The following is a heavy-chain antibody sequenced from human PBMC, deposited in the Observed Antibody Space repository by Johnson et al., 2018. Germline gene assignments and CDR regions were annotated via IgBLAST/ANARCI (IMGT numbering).Heavy chain of an antibody. CDR2: ISYDGGNK. CDR1: GFTFSTYV. J-gene: IGHJ1*01. CDR3: ARDKKGMASSWYTGGYFHH. D-gene: IGHD6-13*01. V-gene: IGHV3-30*03. Sequence: QVQLVESGGGVVQPGRSLRLSCAASGFTFSTYVMHWVRQAPGKGLEWVAVISYDGGNKYFADSGKGRFTISRDNSKNTLSLQMKSLRAEDPAGYYCARDKKGMASSWYTGGYFHHWGQGTLVTFSS.